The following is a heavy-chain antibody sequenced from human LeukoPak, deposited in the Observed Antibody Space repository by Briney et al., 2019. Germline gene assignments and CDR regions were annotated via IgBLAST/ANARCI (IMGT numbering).Heavy chain of an antibody. CDR2: LIPMFGTA. V-gene: IGHV1-69*13. D-gene: IGHD3-16*01. CDR1: GGTFIRYA. J-gene: IGHJ4*02. Sequence: SVKVSCKASGGTFIRYAISWVRQAPGQGLEWMGGLIPMFGTANYAQKFQGRVTITADESTGTAYMELSRLRSDDTAVYYCARVRYRLAETYIDYWGQGTLVTVSS. CDR3: ARVRYRLAETYIDY.